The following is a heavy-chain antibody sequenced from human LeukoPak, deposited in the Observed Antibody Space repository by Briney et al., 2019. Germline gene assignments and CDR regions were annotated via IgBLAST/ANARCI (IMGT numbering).Heavy chain of an antibody. V-gene: IGHV3-21*04. J-gene: IGHJ4*02. CDR1: GFTFSSYS. CDR2: ISSSSSYI. Sequence: GGSLRLSCAASGFTFSSYSMNWVRQAPEKGLEWVSSISSSSSYIYYADSVKGRFTISRDNAKNSLYLQMNSLRVEDTAVYYCASWPGGWYGEDSWGQGTLVTVSS. CDR3: ASWPGGWYGEDS. D-gene: IGHD6-19*01.